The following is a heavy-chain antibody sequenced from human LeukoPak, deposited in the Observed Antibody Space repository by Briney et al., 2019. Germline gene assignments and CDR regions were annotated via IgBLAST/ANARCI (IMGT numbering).Heavy chain of an antibody. Sequence: SETLSLTCTVSGYSISSGYYWSWIRQPAGKGLEWIGRIYTSGSTNYNPSLKSRVTISVDTSKNQFSLKLSSVTAADTAVYYCARGVTMVRGASGGGILNDAFDIWGQGTMVTVSS. CDR1: GYSISSGYY. D-gene: IGHD3-10*01. V-gene: IGHV4-61*02. J-gene: IGHJ3*02. CDR3: ARGVTMVRGASGGGILNDAFDI. CDR2: IYTSGST.